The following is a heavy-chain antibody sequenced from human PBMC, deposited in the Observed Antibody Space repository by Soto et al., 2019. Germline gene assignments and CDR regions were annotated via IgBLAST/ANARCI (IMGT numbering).Heavy chain of an antibody. V-gene: IGHV3-48*02. Sequence: EVQLVESGGGLVQPGGSLRLSCAASGFTFSSYSMNWVRQAPGKGLEWVSYISSSSSTIYYADSVKGRFTISRDNAKNSLYLQMNSLRDEDTAVYYCARVFYSVAGTGGPDYWGQGTLVTVSS. D-gene: IGHD6-19*01. CDR3: ARVFYSVAGTGGPDY. CDR1: GFTFSSYS. J-gene: IGHJ4*02. CDR2: ISSSSSTI.